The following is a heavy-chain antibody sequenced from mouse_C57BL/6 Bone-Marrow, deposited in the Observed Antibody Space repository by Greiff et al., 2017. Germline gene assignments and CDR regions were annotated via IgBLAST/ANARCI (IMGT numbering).Heavy chain of an antibody. D-gene: IGHD2-4*01. CDR3: ARRYYDYDGSFAY. V-gene: IGHV5-12*01. J-gene: IGHJ3*01. Sequence: EVMLVESGGGLVQPGGSLKLSCAASGFTFSDYYMYWVRQTPEKRLEWVAYISNGGGSHYSPDTVKGRFTISRAHAKNTLYQQMSLLKSEDTAMYYCARRYYDYDGSFAYWGQGTLVTVSA. CDR2: ISNGGGSH. CDR1: GFTFSDYY.